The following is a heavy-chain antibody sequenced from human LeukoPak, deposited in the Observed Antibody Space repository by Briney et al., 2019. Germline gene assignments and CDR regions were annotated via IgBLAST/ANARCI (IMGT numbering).Heavy chain of an antibody. D-gene: IGHD3-22*01. CDR2: INPSGRI. CDR3: ARGRQEVSMIVVVMTAVSYYLDV. V-gene: IGHV4-34*01. J-gene: IGHJ6*03. CDR1: GGSFSGYY. Sequence: PSETLSLTCAVYGGSFSGYYWTWIRQAPGKGLEWIGEINPSGRISYNPSRKSRLTISVDASKNQFSLNLRSLTAADTAVYYCARGRQEVSMIVVVMTAVSYYLDVWGKGTTVTVS.